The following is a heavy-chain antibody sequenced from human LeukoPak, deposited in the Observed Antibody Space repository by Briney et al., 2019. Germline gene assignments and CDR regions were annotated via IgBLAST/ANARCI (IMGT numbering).Heavy chain of an antibody. CDR2: INTSGDT. J-gene: IGHJ3*02. D-gene: IGHD2-2*01. Sequence: PETLSLTCSVSGAFSTNYFWSWIRQPAGKGLEWIGRINTSGDTNYNPSLKSRVTMSVDTSKNQFSLNLSSMTAADTAVYYCARTLLPATMGAFDIWGQGTMVTVSS. V-gene: IGHV4-4*07. CDR3: ARTLLPATMGAFDI. CDR1: GAFSTNYF.